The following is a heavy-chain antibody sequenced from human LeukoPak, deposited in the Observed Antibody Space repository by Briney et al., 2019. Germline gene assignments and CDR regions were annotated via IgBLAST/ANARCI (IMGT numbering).Heavy chain of an antibody. J-gene: IGHJ4*02. CDR2: LSYRGST. D-gene: IGHD3-3*01. Sequence: KPSETLSLTCTVSGGSISSSSYYWGWIRQPPGKGLEWIGSLSYRGSTYYSPSLKSRITISVDMAKSQSSLRLSSVTAADTAVYYCASNLRFLEWLPDSWGQGTLVTVSS. CDR1: GGSISSSSYY. V-gene: IGHV4-39*01. CDR3: ASNLRFLEWLPDS.